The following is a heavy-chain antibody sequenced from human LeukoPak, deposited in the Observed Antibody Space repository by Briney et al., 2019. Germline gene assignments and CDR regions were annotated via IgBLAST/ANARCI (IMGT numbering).Heavy chain of an antibody. CDR1: GGSISSYY. Sequence: PSETLSLTCTVSGGSISSYYWSWIRQPPGKGLEWIGYIYYSGSTNYNPSLKSRVTISVDTSKNQFSLKLSSVTAADTAVHYCARAMITFGGVIEGFDYWGQGTLVTVSS. D-gene: IGHD3-16*02. V-gene: IGHV4-59*01. CDR2: IYYSGST. CDR3: ARAMITFGGVIEGFDY. J-gene: IGHJ4*02.